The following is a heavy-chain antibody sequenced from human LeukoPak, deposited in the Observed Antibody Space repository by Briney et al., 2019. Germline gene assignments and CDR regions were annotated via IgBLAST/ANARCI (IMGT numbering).Heavy chain of an antibody. CDR3: ASLAVAGIY. D-gene: IGHD6-19*01. J-gene: IGHJ4*02. CDR1: GFTFISYG. Sequence: GGSLRLSCETSGFTFISYGMHWVRQTPGKGPQWVANIKQDGSEKYYVDSVRGRFTISRDNAKNSLYLQMNSLRAEDTAVYYCASLAVAGIYWGQGTLVTVSS. V-gene: IGHV3-7*01. CDR2: IKQDGSEK.